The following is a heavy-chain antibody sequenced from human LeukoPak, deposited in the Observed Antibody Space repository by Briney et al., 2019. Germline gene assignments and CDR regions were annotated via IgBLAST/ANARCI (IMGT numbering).Heavy chain of an antibody. CDR3: ARDTNPRYSGSYYGY. V-gene: IGHV3-66*01. CDR2: IYSGGSA. CDR1: AFTVRSNY. Sequence: GGSLRLSCAASAFTVRSNYMSWVRPAPGKGLEWVSGIYSGGSAYYADSVTGRFTISRYNSTNTMYLQMNSLRAEDTAVYYCARDTNPRYSGSYYGYWGQGTLVTVSS. D-gene: IGHD1-26*01. J-gene: IGHJ4*02.